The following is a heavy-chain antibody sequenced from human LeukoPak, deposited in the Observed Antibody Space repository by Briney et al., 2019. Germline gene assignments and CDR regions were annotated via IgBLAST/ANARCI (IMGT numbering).Heavy chain of an antibody. V-gene: IGHV3-30*18. CDR3: AKILDIVVVPAAIDY. CDR1: GFTFSSYG. Sequence: PGGSLRLSCAASGFTFSSYGMHWVRQAPGKGLEWVAVISYDGSNKYYADSVKGRFTISRDNSKNTLHLQMNSLRAEDTAVYYCAKILDIVVVPAAIDYWGQGTLVTVSS. CDR2: ISYDGSNK. J-gene: IGHJ4*02. D-gene: IGHD2-2*03.